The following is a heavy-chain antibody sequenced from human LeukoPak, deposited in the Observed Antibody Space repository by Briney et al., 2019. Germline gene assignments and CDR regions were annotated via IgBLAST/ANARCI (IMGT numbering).Heavy chain of an antibody. J-gene: IGHJ4*02. D-gene: IGHD3-10*01. CDR2: IANGRT. V-gene: IGHV4-4*08. Sequence: SETLSLTCTVSGDAISTYYYNWIRQTPGKGLEWIGHIANGRTDYNPSLKSRVIISVDTSKNQISLKLASVTAADTAIYYCARDEAHTYGYYFDPWGQGTQVLVSS. CDR1: GDAISTYY. CDR3: ARDEAHTYGYYFDP.